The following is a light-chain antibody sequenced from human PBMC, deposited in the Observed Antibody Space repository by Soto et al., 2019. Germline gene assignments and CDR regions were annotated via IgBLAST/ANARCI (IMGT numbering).Light chain of an antibody. CDR3: QQFRSSPIT. Sequence: DIQMTQSPSSLSASVGDRVTITCRASQDIGSHLAWYQQKPEKAPKSLIYFASTLQSGVPSRFSASGSGTDFTLTISSLQPEDFATYYCQQFRSSPITFGQGTRLEIK. CDR1: QDIGSH. V-gene: IGKV1D-16*01. CDR2: FAS. J-gene: IGKJ5*01.